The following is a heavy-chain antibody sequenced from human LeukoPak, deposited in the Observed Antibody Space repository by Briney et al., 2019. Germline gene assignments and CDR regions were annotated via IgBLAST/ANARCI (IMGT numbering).Heavy chain of an antibody. V-gene: IGHV3-23*01. D-gene: IGHD5-18*01. CDR2: ISGSGDNT. CDR1: GFTFSNYA. J-gene: IGHJ4*02. CDR3: ARHTAMGSGYYFDY. Sequence: AGGSLRLSCAASGFTFSNYAMSWVRQAPGKGLEWVSAISGSGDNTYYADSVRGRFTISRDNSKNTLYLEMNSLRAEDTAVYYCARHTAMGSGYYFDYWGQGTLVTVSS.